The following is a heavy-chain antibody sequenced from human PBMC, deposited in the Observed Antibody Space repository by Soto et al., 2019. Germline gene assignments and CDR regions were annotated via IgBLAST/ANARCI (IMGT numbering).Heavy chain of an antibody. CDR2: IYYSGST. J-gene: IGHJ5*02. Sequence: KASETLSLTCTVSGGSISSGGYYWSWIRQHPGKGLEWIGYIYYSGSTYYNPSLKSRVTISVDTSKNQFSLKLSSVTAADTAVYYCAREVGITGTKAGFDPWGQGTLVTVSS. D-gene: IGHD1-7*01. V-gene: IGHV4-31*03. CDR3: AREVGITGTKAGFDP. CDR1: GGSISSGGYY.